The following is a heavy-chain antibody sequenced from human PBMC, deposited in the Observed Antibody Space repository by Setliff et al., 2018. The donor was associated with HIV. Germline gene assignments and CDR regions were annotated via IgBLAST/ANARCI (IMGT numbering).Heavy chain of an antibody. CDR3: ARRGITMIVVGSDAFDI. J-gene: IGHJ3*02. Sequence: SETLSLTCTVSGGSISSSSYYWGWIRQPPGKGLEWIGSIYYSGSTYYNPSLKSRVTISVDTSKNQFSLKLSSVTAADTAVYYCARRGITMIVVGSDAFDIWGQGTIVTVSS. V-gene: IGHV4-39*01. D-gene: IGHD3-22*01. CDR2: IYYSGST. CDR1: GGSISSSSYY.